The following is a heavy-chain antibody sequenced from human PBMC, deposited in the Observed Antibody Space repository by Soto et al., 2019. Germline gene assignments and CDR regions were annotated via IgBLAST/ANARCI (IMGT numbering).Heavy chain of an antibody. CDR1: GGSITSSCSA. D-gene: IGHD1-1*01. V-gene: IGHV4-39*01. J-gene: IGHJ4*02. CDR2: IDYSGNI. CDR3: ARHIHNQGFEYYFDS. Sequence: SETLSLTCNASGGSITSSCSAWGWIRQSPGKGLEWIGTIDYSGNIYYIPSLKSRITISVDTSKNQISLKLSSVTAADTAVYYCARHIHNQGFEYYFDSWGQGTLVTVSS.